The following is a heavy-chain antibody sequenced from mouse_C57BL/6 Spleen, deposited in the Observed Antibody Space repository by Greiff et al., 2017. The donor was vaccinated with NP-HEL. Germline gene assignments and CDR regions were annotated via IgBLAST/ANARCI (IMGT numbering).Heavy chain of an antibody. D-gene: IGHD1-1*01. Sequence: DVKLVESGGGLVKPGGSLKLSCAASGFTFSSYAMSWVRQTPEKRLEWVATISDGGSYTYYPDNVKGRFTITRDNAKNNLYLQMSHLKSKDTAMYYCARGGGYYGYFDYWGQGTTLTVS. J-gene: IGHJ2*01. CDR1: GFTFSSYA. V-gene: IGHV5-4*03. CDR2: ISDGGSYT. CDR3: ARGGGYYGYFDY.